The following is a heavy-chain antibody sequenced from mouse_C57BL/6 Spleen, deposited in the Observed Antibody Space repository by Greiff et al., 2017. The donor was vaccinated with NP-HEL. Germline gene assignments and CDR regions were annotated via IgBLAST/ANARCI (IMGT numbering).Heavy chain of an antibody. Sequence: EVKLVESEGGLVQPGSSMKLSCTASGFTFSDYYMAWVRQVPEKGLEWVANINYDGSSTYYLDSLKSRFIISRDNAKNILYLQMSSLKSEDTATYYCARDPDFAYWGQGTLVTVSA. CDR2: INYDGSST. V-gene: IGHV5-16*01. CDR1: GFTFSDYY. CDR3: ARDPDFAY. J-gene: IGHJ3*01.